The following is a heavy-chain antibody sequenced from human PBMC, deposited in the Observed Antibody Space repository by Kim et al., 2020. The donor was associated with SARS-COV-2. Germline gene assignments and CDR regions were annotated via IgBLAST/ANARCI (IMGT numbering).Heavy chain of an antibody. Sequence: GGSLRLSCAASGFSFGDYYMSWIRQAPGRGLEWVSYITNTGTDVYYGGSVKGRFTISRDNAKNSLYLQMSSLRADDTAVYFCARLGSYYENDYWGQGTLVTVSS. D-gene: IGHD3-10*01. V-gene: IGHV3-11*01. J-gene: IGHJ4*02. CDR1: GFSFGDYY. CDR3: ARLGSYYENDY. CDR2: ITNTGTDV.